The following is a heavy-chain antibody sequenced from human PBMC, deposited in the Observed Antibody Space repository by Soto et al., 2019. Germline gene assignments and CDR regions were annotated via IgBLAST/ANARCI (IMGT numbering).Heavy chain of an antibody. CDR2: IYHSGST. D-gene: IGHD2-2*01. CDR3: ARLHPPSPASRPYYFDY. V-gene: IGHV4-30-2*01. J-gene: IGHJ4*02. CDR1: GGSSISGGYS. Sequence: SQTLSLTCAVSGGSSISGGYSLSRIRQPPGKGLEWIGYIYHSGSTYYNPSLKSRVTISVDRSKNQFSLKLSSVTAADTAVYYCARLHPPSPASRPYYFDYWGQGTLVTVSS.